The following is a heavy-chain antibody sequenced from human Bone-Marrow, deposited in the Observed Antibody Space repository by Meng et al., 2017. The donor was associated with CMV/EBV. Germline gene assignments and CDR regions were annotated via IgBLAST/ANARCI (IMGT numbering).Heavy chain of an antibody. CDR1: GFTFSSYA. V-gene: IGHV3-21*01. Sequence: GESLKISCAASGFTFSSYAMSWVRQAPGKGLEWVSSISSSSSYIYYADSVKGRFTISRDNAKNTLYLQMNSLRAEDTAVYYCARVYCSSTSCYKSPYGMDVWGQGTTVTVSS. CDR2: ISSSSSYI. J-gene: IGHJ6*02. D-gene: IGHD2-2*02. CDR3: ARVYCSSTSCYKSPYGMDV.